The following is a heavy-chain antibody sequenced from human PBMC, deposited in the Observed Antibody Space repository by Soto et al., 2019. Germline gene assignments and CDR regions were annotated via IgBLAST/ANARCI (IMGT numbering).Heavy chain of an antibody. CDR1: GFTFSSYW. CDR3: ARHTRYCSGGSCYDDAFDI. Sequence: GGSLRLSCAASGFTFSSYWMSWVRQAPGKGLEWVANIKQDGSEKYYVDSVKGRFTISRDNAKNSLYLQMNSLRAEDTAVYYCARHTRYCSGGSCYDDAFDIWGQGTMVTVSS. J-gene: IGHJ3*02. D-gene: IGHD2-15*01. CDR2: IKQDGSEK. V-gene: IGHV3-7*01.